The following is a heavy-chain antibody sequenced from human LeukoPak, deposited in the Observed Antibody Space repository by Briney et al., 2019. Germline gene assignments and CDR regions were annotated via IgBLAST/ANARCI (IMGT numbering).Heavy chain of an antibody. J-gene: IGHJ6*03. Sequence: PSETLSLTCTVSGVSISSSSHYWRWIRQPPGKVLEWIGSMYYRGSTYHNPSLKSLITITVDTSKYLFSLKLRSVTAADTAGHSCARLTKNDSGSFRFGKKKRGYMDVWGKGTTVTISS. CDR1: GVSISSSSHY. CDR3: ARLTKNDSGSFRFGKKKRGYMDV. CDR2: MYYRGST. V-gene: IGHV4-39*07. D-gene: IGHD3-10*01.